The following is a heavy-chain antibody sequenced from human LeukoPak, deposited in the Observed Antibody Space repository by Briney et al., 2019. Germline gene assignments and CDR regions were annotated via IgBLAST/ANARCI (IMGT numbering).Heavy chain of an antibody. J-gene: IGHJ4*02. D-gene: IGHD2-15*01. CDR2: INHSGST. CDR1: GGSFSGYY. CDR3: ARGSGGSCEVYFDY. Sequence: SETLSLTCAVYGGSFSGYYWSWIRQPPGKGLEWIGEINHSGSTNYNPSLKSRVTISVDTSKNQFSLKLSSVTAADTAVYYCARGSGGSCEVYFDYWGQGTLVTVSS. V-gene: IGHV4-34*01.